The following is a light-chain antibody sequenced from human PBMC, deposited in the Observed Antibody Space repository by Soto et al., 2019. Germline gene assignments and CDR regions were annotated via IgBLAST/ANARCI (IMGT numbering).Light chain of an antibody. CDR1: SSGVGGYNY. CDR3: SSYTGSSARVV. CDR2: EVS. J-gene: IGLJ2*01. V-gene: IGLV2-14*01. Sequence: QSALTQPASVSGSPGQSITISCTGTSSGVGGYNYVSWYQQHPGKAPKLMIYEVSNRPSGVSNRFSGSKSGNTASLTISGLQAEDEADYYCSSYTGSSARVVFGGGTKLTVL.